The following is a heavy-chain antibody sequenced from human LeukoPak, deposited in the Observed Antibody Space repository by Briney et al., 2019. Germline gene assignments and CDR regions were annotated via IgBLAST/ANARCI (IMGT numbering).Heavy chain of an antibody. J-gene: IGHJ4*02. CDR1: GYTFTSYD. CDR2: MNPNSGNT. D-gene: IGHD3-10*01. Sequence: ASVKVSCKASGYTFTSYDINWVRQATGQGLEWMGWMNPNSGNTGYAQKFQGRVTITRNTSISTAYMELNSLRAEDTAVYYCARDIHHITMVRGVIMPVDYWGQGTLVTVSS. CDR3: ARDIHHITMVRGVIMPVDY. V-gene: IGHV1-8*03.